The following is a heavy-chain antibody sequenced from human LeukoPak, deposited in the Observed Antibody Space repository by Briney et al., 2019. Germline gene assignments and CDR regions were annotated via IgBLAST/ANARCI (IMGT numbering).Heavy chain of an antibody. D-gene: IGHD6-6*01. CDR3: ASATARGGYSSSSRRSGSDGYYAYMDV. CDR1: GGSSSTYY. V-gene: IGHV4-34*01. J-gene: IGHJ6*03. Sequence: SETLSLTCAVSGGSSSTYYWSWIRQSPGKGLEWIGEINHSGTTHYNPSLKSRVAISVDTSKNQFSLNLRSVTSADTAVYYCASATARGGYSSSSRRSGSDGYYAYMDVWGNGTTVIVSS. CDR2: INHSGTT.